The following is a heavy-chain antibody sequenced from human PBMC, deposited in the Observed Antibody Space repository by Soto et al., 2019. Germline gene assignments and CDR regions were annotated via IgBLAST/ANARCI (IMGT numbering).Heavy chain of an antibody. Sequence: ASVKVSCKASGYTFTSYAMHWVRQAPGQRLEWMGWINAGNGSTYYADSVKGRFTISRDNSKNTLYLQMNSLRAEDTAVYYCAKDTYYYDTSGYYRFDYWGQGTVVTVSS. J-gene: IGHJ4*02. CDR3: AKDTYYYDTSGYYRFDY. CDR2: INAGNGST. V-gene: IGHV1-3*01. D-gene: IGHD3-22*01. CDR1: GYTFTSYA.